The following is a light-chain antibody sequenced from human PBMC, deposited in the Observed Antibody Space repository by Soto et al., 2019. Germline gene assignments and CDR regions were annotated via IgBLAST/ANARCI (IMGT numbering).Light chain of an antibody. Sequence: FVLTHSPGTLSLSPGERATLSCRASQSVSNSYLAWYQQKPGQAPRLLIYGASSRATGIPDRFSGSGSGTDFHLTIIRLEPADFAVYYCQKYGTSPWTFGQGTKVDIK. CDR1: QSVSNSY. V-gene: IGKV3-20*01. J-gene: IGKJ1*01. CDR2: GAS. CDR3: QKYGTSPWT.